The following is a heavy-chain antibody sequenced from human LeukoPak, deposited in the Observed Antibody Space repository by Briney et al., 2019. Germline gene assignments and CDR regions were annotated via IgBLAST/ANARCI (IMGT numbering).Heavy chain of an antibody. J-gene: IGHJ6*02. CDR3: ARAAPSKWLAYYYGMDV. Sequence: PSGTLSLTCAVSGGSISSSNWWSWVRQPPGKGLEWIGEIYHSGSTNYNPSLKSRVTISVDKSKNQFSLKLSSVTAADTAVYYCARAAPSKWLAYYYGMDVWGQGTTVTVSS. CDR2: IYHSGST. V-gene: IGHV4-4*02. CDR1: GGSISSSNW. D-gene: IGHD3-22*01.